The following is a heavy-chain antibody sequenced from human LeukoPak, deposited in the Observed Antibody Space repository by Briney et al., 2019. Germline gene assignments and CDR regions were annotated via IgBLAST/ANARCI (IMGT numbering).Heavy chain of an antibody. J-gene: IGHJ6*02. CDR3: AKAALGGSYYYYVMDV. CDR2: ISGSGGST. Sequence: PGGSLRLSCAASGFTFSSYALTWVRQAPGKGLEWVSIISGSGGSTYYADSVKGRFTISRDNSKNTLCLQMNSLRAEDTAVYHCAKAALGGSYYYYVMDVWGQGTTVTVSS. V-gene: IGHV3-23*01. D-gene: IGHD3-16*01. CDR1: GFTFSSYA.